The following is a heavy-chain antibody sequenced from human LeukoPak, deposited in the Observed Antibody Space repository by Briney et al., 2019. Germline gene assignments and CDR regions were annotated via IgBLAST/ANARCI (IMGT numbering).Heavy chain of an antibody. CDR1: GFTFTSSA. J-gene: IGHJ6*02. V-gene: IGHV1-58*02. CDR2: IVVGSGNT. D-gene: IGHD3-3*01. Sequence: GASVKVSCKDSGFTFTSSAMQSVRQARGQRLEWIGWIVVGSGNTNYAQKFQERVTITRDMSTSTAYMELSSLRSEDTAVYYCAAYFWSGYSPPYGMDVWGQGTTVTVSS. CDR3: AAYFWSGYSPPYGMDV.